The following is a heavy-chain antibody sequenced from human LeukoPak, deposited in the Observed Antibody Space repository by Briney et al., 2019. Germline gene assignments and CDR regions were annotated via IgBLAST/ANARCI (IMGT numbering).Heavy chain of an antibody. J-gene: IGHJ5*02. D-gene: IGHD4-11*01. Sequence: SETLSLTCTVSGGSISSSSYYWGRIRQPPGKGLEWIGCIYYSGSTYYNPSLKSRVTISVDTSKNQFSLKLSSVTAADTAVYYCARGEDSNYENWFDPWGQGTLVTVSS. CDR1: GGSISSSSYY. V-gene: IGHV4-39*07. CDR2: IYYSGST. CDR3: ARGEDSNYENWFDP.